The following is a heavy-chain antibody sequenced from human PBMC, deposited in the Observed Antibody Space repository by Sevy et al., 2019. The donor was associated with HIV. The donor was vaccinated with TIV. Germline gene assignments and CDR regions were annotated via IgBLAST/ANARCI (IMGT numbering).Heavy chain of an antibody. CDR3: ARLRWDVVDAPGATPGCYFDS. V-gene: IGHV4-59*12. CDR2: TSYSGTT. D-gene: IGHD2-2*02. CDR1: GDSINNYY. J-gene: IGHJ4*02. Sequence: SETLSLTCSVSGDSINNYYWSWIRQPPGKGLEWIGYTSYSGTTNYSPSLKSRVDISVDTSMHHFSLKINSVTAADTAVYYCARLRWDVVDAPGATPGCYFDSWGQGILVTVPS.